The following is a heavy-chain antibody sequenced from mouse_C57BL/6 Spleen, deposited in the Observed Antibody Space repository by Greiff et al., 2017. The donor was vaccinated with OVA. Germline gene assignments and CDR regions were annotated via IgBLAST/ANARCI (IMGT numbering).Heavy chain of an antibody. J-gene: IGHJ3*01. CDR2: ISYSGST. CDR3: ARGGYSNYDWFAY. V-gene: IGHV3-1*01. CDR1: GYSITSGYD. D-gene: IGHD2-5*01. Sequence: EVMLVESGPGMVKPSQSLSLTCTVTGYSITSGYDWHWIRHFPGNKLEWMGYISYSGSTNYNPSLKSRISITHDTSKNHFFLKLNSVTTEDTATYYCARGGYSNYDWFAYWGQGTLVTVSA.